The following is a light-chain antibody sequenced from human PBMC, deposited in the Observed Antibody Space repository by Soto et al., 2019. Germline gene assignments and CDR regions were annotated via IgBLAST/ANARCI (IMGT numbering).Light chain of an antibody. CDR3: KSYAGSNTYV. J-gene: IGLJ1*01. CDR2: EVS. Sequence: QSVLTQPASVSGSPGQSITISCTGTRTDVGGYNFVSWYQQHPGKAPKLIIYEVSNRPSGVSNRFSGSKSDNTASLTISGLQAADEADYFCKSYAGSNTYVFGSGTKVTVL. CDR1: RTDVGGYNF. V-gene: IGLV2-14*01.